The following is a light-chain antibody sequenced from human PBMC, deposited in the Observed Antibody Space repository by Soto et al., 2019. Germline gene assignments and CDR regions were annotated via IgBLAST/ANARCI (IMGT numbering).Light chain of an antibody. CDR1: SSDVGSYNL. V-gene: IGLV2-23*02. CDR3: CSYAGSSTPYA. J-gene: IGLJ1*01. Sequence: QSVLTHPASGSGAPGESSTISCTGTSSDVGSYNLVSWYQQHPGKAPKLMIYEVSKRPSGVSNRFSGSKSGNTASLTISGLQAEDEADYYCCSYAGSSTPYAFGTGTKVTVL. CDR2: EVS.